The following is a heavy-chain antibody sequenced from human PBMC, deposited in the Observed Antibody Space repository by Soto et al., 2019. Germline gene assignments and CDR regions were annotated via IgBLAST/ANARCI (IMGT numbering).Heavy chain of an antibody. CDR1: GFTFSSYA. CDR2: ISGSGGST. V-gene: IGHV3-23*01. CDR3: ISTPINKDSGY. Sequence: GGSLRLSCAASGFTFSSYAMSWVRQAPGKGLEWVSAISGSGGSTYYADSVKGRFTISRDNSKNTAYVQMNSLKTEDTAVYYCISTPINKDSGYWGQGTLVTVSS. D-gene: IGHD3-10*01. J-gene: IGHJ4*02.